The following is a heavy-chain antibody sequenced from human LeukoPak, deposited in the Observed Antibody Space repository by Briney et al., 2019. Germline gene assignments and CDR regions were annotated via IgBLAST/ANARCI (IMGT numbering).Heavy chain of an antibody. Sequence: GGSLRLSCAASGFTFSNYGMHWVRQAPGKGLEWIAFIRYDGSNKYYADSVKGRFTISRDNSKNTLYLQMTSLRTEDTAVYYCANIYGDSASWGQGTLVTVSS. CDR2: IRYDGSNK. CDR3: ANIYGDSAS. D-gene: IGHD4-17*01. J-gene: IGHJ5*02. V-gene: IGHV3-30*02. CDR1: GFTFSNYG.